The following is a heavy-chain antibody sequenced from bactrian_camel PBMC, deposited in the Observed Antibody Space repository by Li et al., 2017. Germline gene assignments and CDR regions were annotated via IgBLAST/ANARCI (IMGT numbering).Heavy chain of an antibody. V-gene: IGHV3S59*01. CDR3: VADCEPRYGHFDFNIGS. D-gene: IGHD2*01. CDR2: MYSGESST. CDR1: GYAYSDGYC. Sequence: VQLVESGGGSVQAGGSLRLSCVVSGYAYSDGYCLGWFRQAPGKEREGVAQMYSGESSTYYADSVKGRFTFSHDNAKRTLYLQTNSLKPEDTAMYYCVADCEPRYGHFDFNIGSRGQGTQVTVS. J-gene: IGHJ4*01.